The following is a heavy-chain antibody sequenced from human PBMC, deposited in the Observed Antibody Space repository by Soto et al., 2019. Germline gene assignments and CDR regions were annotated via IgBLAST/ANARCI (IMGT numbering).Heavy chain of an antibody. D-gene: IGHD4-17*01. V-gene: IGHV1-24*01. J-gene: IGHJ5*02. CDR2: FDPDEAET. CDR1: GYTLNEVA. Sequence: QVQWVQSGAEVKKPGASVKVSCKVSGYTLNEVAMHWVRQAPGKGLEWLGGFDPDEAETIYAQHFQGRVTMTEDTSTDTVYMELSSLRSEDTALYFCTTYHGDYNFDHWGKGTLVTVSS. CDR3: TTYHGDYNFDH.